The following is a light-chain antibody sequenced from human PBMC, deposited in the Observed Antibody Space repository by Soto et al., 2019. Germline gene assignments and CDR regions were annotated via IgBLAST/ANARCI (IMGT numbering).Light chain of an antibody. J-gene: IGKJ1*01. CDR1: QSLLHSNGYNY. V-gene: IGKV2-28*01. CDR3: QQYNNWWT. Sequence: DIVMTQSPLSLSVTPGEPASISCRSSQSLLHSNGYNYLDWYLQKPGQSPQLLIYVASYRASGVPERFSGSGSGTDFTLKISRVEAEDVGVYYCQQYNNWWTFGQGTKVDIK. CDR2: VAS.